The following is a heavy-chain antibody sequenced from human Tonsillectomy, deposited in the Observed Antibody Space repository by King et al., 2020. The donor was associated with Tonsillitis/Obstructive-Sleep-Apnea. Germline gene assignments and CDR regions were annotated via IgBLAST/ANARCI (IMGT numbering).Heavy chain of an antibody. J-gene: IGHJ2*01. D-gene: IGHD2-15*01. Sequence: QLVQSGAEVKKPGSSVKVSCKASGGTFSNYAISWVRQAPGQGFEWMGGIIPIFGASNYAQTFQGRVTITADESTSTVYMELSSLRSEDTAVYYCARSGYCSGGSCYSVYWYFDLWGRGTLVTVSS. V-gene: IGHV1-69*01. CDR3: ARSGYCSGGSCYSVYWYFDL. CDR2: IIPIFGAS. CDR1: GGTFSNYA.